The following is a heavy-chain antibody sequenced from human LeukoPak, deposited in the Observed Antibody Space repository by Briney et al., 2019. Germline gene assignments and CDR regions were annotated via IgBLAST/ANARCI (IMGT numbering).Heavy chain of an antibody. CDR1: GGSISSSSYY. CDR3: ARTSPVGFLEWSNWFDP. J-gene: IGHJ5*02. D-gene: IGHD3-3*01. Sequence: SETLSLTCTVSGGSISSSSYYWGWIRQPPGKGLEWIGSIYYSGSTYYNPSLKSRVTISVDKSKNQFSLKLSSVTAADTAVYYCARTSPVGFLEWSNWFDPWGQGTLVTVSS. CDR2: IYYSGST. V-gene: IGHV4-39*07.